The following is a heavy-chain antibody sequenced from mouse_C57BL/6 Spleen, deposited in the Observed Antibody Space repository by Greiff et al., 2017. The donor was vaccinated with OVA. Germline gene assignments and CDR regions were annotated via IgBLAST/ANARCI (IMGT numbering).Heavy chain of an antibody. CDR3: ARSDWDDDWYFDV. CDR1: GYTFTSYW. D-gene: IGHD4-1*01. J-gene: IGHJ1*03. V-gene: IGHV1-64*01. CDR2: IHPNSGST. Sequence: QVQLKQPGAELVKPGASVKLSCKASGYTFTSYWMHWVKQRPGQGLEWIGMIHPNSGSTNYNEKFKSKATLTVDKSSSTAYMQLSSLTSEDSAVYYCARSDWDDDWYFDVWGTGTTVTVSS.